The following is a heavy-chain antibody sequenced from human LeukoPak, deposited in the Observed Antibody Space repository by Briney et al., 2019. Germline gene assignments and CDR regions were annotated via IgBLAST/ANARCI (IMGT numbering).Heavy chain of an antibody. CDR1: GFTFSSYW. V-gene: IGHV3-7*01. J-gene: IGHJ6*02. Sequence: GGSLRLSCAASGFTFSSYWMSWVRQAPGKGLEWVANIKQDGSEKYYVDSVKGRFTISRDNAKNSLYLQMNSLRAEDTAVYYCARDFPLPVYGMDVWGQGTTVTVSS. CDR3: ARDFPLPVYGMDV. CDR2: IKQDGSEK.